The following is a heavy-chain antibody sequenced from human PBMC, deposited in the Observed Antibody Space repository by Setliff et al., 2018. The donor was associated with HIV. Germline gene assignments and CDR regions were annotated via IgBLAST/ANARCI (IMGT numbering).Heavy chain of an antibody. Sequence: ASVKVSCKASGYTFISYGISWVRQAPGQGLEWMGWISGYNGNTKYVQKYQGRVTMTTDTSTSKVYMELRTLRSDDTAVYYCARVPYRSAWFSGGHDAFDVWGQGTMVTVSS. V-gene: IGHV1-18*01. J-gene: IGHJ3*01. D-gene: IGHD6-19*01. CDR2: ISGYNGNT. CDR1: GYTFISYG. CDR3: ARVPYRSAWFSGGHDAFDV.